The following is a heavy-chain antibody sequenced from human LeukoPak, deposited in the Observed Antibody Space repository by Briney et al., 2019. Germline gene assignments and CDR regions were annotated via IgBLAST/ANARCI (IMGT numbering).Heavy chain of an antibody. V-gene: IGHV4-34*01. Sequence: SETLSLTCAVYGESFSGYYWSWIRQPPGKGLEWIGEINQSGSTKYNPSLKSRVTISVDTSKNQFSLILSSVTAADTAVYYCARAPVAATAGHDYWGQGTLVTVSS. CDR1: GESFSGYY. D-gene: IGHD6-19*01. J-gene: IGHJ4*02. CDR3: ARAPVAATAGHDY. CDR2: INQSGST.